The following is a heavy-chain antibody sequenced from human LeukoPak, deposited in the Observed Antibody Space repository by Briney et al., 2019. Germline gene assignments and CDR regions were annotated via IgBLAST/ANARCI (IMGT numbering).Heavy chain of an antibody. Sequence: GGSLRLSCAASGYTFSGSAMHWVRQASGKGLEWVGRIRSKANSYATAYAASVKGRFTISRDDSKNTAYLQMNSLKTEDTAVYYCTRQSGIAAAGYDYWGQGTLVTDSS. CDR3: TRQSGIAAAGYDY. D-gene: IGHD6-13*01. J-gene: IGHJ4*02. CDR2: IRSKANSYAT. V-gene: IGHV3-73*01. CDR1: GYTFSGSA.